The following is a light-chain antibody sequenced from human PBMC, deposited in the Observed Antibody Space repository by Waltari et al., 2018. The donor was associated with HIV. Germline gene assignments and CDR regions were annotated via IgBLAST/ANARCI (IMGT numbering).Light chain of an antibody. V-gene: IGLV2-14*01. Sequence: QSAPTQPASVSGSPGQSITISCPGTTSDIGGYNHVSWYQQHPDKAPNLVIYEVSNRPSGVSNRLSGSKSGNTASLTISGLQAEDEADYYCSSYTSSSTVVFGGGTKLTVL. CDR3: SSYTSSSTVV. CDR2: EVS. CDR1: TSDIGGYNH. J-gene: IGLJ2*01.